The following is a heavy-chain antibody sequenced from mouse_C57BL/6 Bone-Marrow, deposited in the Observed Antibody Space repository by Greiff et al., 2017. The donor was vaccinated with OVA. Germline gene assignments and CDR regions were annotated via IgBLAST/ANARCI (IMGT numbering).Heavy chain of an antibody. CDR1: GYTFTSYW. D-gene: IGHD4-1*01. Sequence: VQLQQPGAELVRPGTSVKLSCKASGYTFTSYWMHWVKQRPGQGLEWIGVIDPSDSYTNYNQKFKGKATLTVDTSSSTAYMPLSSLTSEDSAVYYCARGSGTLEYYFDYWGQGTTLTVSS. V-gene: IGHV1-59*01. CDR2: IDPSDSYT. CDR3: ARGSGTLEYYFDY. J-gene: IGHJ2*01.